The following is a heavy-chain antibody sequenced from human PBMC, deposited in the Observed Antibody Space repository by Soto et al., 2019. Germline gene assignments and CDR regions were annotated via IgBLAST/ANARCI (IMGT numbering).Heavy chain of an antibody. V-gene: IGHV3-74*01. Sequence: GGSLRLSCAASGFTFSSYWMHWVRQAPGKGLVWVSRINSDGSSTSYADSVKGRLTISRDNAKNTLYLQMNSLRAEDTAVYYCARDVKAAAGDAFDIWGQGTMVTVSS. CDR2: INSDGSST. J-gene: IGHJ3*02. CDR1: GFTFSSYW. D-gene: IGHD6-13*01. CDR3: ARDVKAAAGDAFDI.